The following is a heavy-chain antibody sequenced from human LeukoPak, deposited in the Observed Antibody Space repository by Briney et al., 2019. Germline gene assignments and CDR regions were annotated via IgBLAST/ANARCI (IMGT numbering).Heavy chain of an antibody. CDR1: GGTFSSYA. V-gene: IGHV1-69*04. D-gene: IGHD3-22*01. J-gene: IGHJ4*02. CDR2: IIPILGIA. CDR3: VTNPRDNSGYYYYYFDY. Sequence: SVKVSCKASGGTFSSYAIGWVRQAPGQGLEWMGRIIPILGIANYAQKFQGRVTMTEDTSTDTAYMEWSSLRSEDTAVYYCVTNPRDNSGYYYYYFDYWGQGTLVTVSS.